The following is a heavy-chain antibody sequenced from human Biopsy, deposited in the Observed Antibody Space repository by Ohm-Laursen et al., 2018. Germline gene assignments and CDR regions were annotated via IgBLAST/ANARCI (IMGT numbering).Heavy chain of an antibody. V-gene: IGHV3-33*01. J-gene: IGHJ2*01. CDR1: GFTFSSSG. D-gene: IGHD5/OR15-5a*01. CDR3: ARDLRGHWLFDL. Sequence: SLRLSCAASGFTFSSSGMHWVRQAPGKGLEWVAAIYNDGINEYYADSVKGRFTISRDDSKNALYLQMNSLRVEGTAVFYCARDLRGHWLFDLWGRGTLVTVSS. CDR2: IYNDGINE.